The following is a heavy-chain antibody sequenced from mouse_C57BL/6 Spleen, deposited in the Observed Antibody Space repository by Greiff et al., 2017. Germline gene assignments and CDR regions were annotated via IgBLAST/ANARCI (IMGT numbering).Heavy chain of an antibody. CDR2: IDPSDSYT. CDR3: ARLGNWDGGDY. D-gene: IGHD4-1*02. Sequence: QVQLQQPGAELVKPGASVKLSCKASGYTFTSYWMQWVKQRPGQGLEWIGEIDPSDSYTNYNQKFKGKATLTVDTSSSTAYMQLSSLTSADSAVYYCARLGNWDGGDYWGQGTTLTVSS. J-gene: IGHJ2*01. CDR1: GYTFTSYW. V-gene: IGHV1-50*01.